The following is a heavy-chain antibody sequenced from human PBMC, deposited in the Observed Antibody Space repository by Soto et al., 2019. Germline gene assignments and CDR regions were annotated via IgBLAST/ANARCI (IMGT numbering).Heavy chain of an antibody. D-gene: IGHD3-22*01. Sequence: EQLLESGGDLVQPGGSLRLSCAASGFTFSRYAMGWVRQAPGTGLECVSVVDGSGGDISLADSVKGLFTISRDNSNCTLFLKKNRLRSEGTGRYYCAQEVVAAAYGENSPFDLWGQGTLVTVSS. J-gene: IGHJ4*02. CDR2: VDGSGGDI. CDR3: AQEVVAAAYGENSPFDL. CDR1: GFTFSRYA. V-gene: IGHV3-23*01.